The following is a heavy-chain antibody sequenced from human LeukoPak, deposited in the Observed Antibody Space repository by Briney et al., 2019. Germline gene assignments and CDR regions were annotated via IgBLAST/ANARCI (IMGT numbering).Heavy chain of an antibody. D-gene: IGHD6-13*01. Sequence: ASVKVSCKASGYTFTSYYMHWVRQAPGQGLEWMGIINPSGGSTSYAQKFQGRVTMTRDTSKNQFSLKLSSVTAADTAVYYCSAGSSFPSNFDYWGQGTLVTVSS. V-gene: IGHV1-46*01. CDR2: INPSGGST. J-gene: IGHJ4*02. CDR1: GYTFTSYY. CDR3: SAGSSFPSNFDY.